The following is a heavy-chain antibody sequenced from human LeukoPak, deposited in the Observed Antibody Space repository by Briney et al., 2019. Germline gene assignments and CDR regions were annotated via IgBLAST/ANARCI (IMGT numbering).Heavy chain of an antibody. Sequence: GRSLRLSCAASGFTFSSYAMHWVRQAPGKGLEWVAVISYDGSNKYYADSVKGRFTISRDNAKNSLYLQMNSLRAEDTAVYYCARDVGTYGSGALRVMDVWGQGTTVTVSS. CDR2: ISYDGSNK. CDR1: GFTFSSYA. D-gene: IGHD3-10*01. J-gene: IGHJ6*02. V-gene: IGHV3-30-3*01. CDR3: ARDVGTYGSGALRVMDV.